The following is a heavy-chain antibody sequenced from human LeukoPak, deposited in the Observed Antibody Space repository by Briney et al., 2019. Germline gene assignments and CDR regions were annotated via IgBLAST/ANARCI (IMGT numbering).Heavy chain of an antibody. V-gene: IGHV3-15*01. CDR1: GFTFSNAW. D-gene: IGHD6-19*01. CDR2: IKSKTDSGTT. J-gene: IGHJ4*02. Sequence: GGSLRLSCAASGFTFSNAWMSWVRQAPGKGLEWVGRIKSKTDSGTTDYAAPVKGRFTISRDDSKNTLYLKMNSLKTEDTAVYYCTTVYLDSSGWYFDYWGQGTLVTVSS. CDR3: TTVYLDSSGWYFDY.